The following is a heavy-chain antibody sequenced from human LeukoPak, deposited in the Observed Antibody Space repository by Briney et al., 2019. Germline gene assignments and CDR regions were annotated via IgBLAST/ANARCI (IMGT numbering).Heavy chain of an antibody. CDR3: ARDGEYCSGGSCYSDAFDI. Sequence: PSETLSLTCAVYGGSFGGYYWSWIRQSPGRGLEWIGEIHHSGITNYNPSLKSRLTISVDTSKIQFSLKLSSVTAADTAVYYCARDGEYCSGGSCYSDAFDIWGQGTMVTVSS. CDR1: GGSFGGYY. D-gene: IGHD2-15*01. CDR2: IHHSGIT. J-gene: IGHJ3*02. V-gene: IGHV4-34*01.